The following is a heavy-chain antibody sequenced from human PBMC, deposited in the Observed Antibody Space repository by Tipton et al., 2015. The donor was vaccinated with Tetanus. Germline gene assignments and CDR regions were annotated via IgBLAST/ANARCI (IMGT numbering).Heavy chain of an antibody. V-gene: IGHV4-39*07. D-gene: IGHD2-2*01. Sequence: TLSLTCSVSGYSIIVSHHSWAWIRQSPGKGLDWIGSVHYSRTTHYSPSFRSRVTISEETSKNQVSLKLSSVTAADTAVYYCARRSYCSSSRCFDAFDLWGQGTMVTVSS. CDR2: VHYSRTT. CDR1: GYSIIVSHHS. CDR3: ARRSYCSSSRCFDAFDL. J-gene: IGHJ3*01.